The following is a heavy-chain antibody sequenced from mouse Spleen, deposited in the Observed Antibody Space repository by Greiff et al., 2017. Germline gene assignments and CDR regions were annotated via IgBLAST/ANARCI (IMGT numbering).Heavy chain of an antibody. CDR2: INPGSGGT. J-gene: IGHJ2*01. CDR3: SSRGNCGFDY. V-gene: IGHV1-54*01. Sequence: VQLVESGAELVRPGTSVKVSCKASGYAFTNYSIEWVKQRPGQGLEWIGVINPGSGGTNYNEKFKSKATLTLDTSTSTAYMQLSSLTSEDSAVYSCSSRGNCGFDYWGQGTTLTVSS. CDR1: GYAFTNYS. D-gene: IGHD2-1*01.